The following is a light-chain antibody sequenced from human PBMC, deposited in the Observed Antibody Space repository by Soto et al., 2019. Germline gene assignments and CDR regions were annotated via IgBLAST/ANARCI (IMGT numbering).Light chain of an antibody. CDR3: MQALQTPPT. V-gene: IGKV2-28*01. CDR1: QSLLQSNGYNY. CDR2: LGS. Sequence: IVMTQSPLSLPVTPGEPASISCRSSQSLLQSNGYNYLDWYLQKPGQSPQLLIYLGSNRASGVPDRFSGSGSGTEFTLRISRVEAEDVGVYYCMQALQTPPTFGQGTKVEIK. J-gene: IGKJ1*01.